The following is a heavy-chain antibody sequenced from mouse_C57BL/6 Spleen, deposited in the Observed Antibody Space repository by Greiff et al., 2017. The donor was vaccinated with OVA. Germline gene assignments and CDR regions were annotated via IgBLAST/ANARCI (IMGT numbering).Heavy chain of an antibody. J-gene: IGHJ1*03. Sequence: EVKVVESGGGLVKPGGSLKLSCAASGFTFSSYAMSWVRQTPEKRLEWVATISDGGSYTYYPDNVKGRFTISRDNAKNNLYLQMSHLKSEDTAMYYCARDLPSFVWGTGTTVTVSS. CDR1: GFTFSSYA. V-gene: IGHV5-4*01. CDR3: ARDLPSFV. CDR2: ISDGGSYT.